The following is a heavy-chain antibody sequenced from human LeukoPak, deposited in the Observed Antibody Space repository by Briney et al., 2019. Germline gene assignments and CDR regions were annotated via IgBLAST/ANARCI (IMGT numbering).Heavy chain of an antibody. V-gene: IGHV4-59*01. Sequence: SSETVTLNCTVSRGSISGYYWSWIGQPPGKGLEWIGYIYYSGSTNYNPSLKSRVTISADTSENQFSLKLSSVTAADTAVYYCARGKGYFDYWGQETLDPVSS. CDR1: RGSISGYY. J-gene: IGHJ4*02. CDR2: IYYSGST. CDR3: ARGKGYFDY.